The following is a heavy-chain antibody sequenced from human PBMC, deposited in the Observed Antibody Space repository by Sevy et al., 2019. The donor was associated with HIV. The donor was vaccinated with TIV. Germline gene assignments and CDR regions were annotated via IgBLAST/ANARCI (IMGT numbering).Heavy chain of an antibody. CDR3: ARDLPPSATTVPHFDC. V-gene: IGHV3-48*03. J-gene: IGHJ4*02. CDR1: GFTFSSYE. Sequence: GGSLRLSCAASGFTFSSYEMNWVRQAPGKGLEWISYISNSGTAMYYSDSVRGRFTISRDNARRSLCLQMNSLRAEDTALYYCARDLPPSATTVPHFDCWGQGTLVTVSS. CDR2: ISNSGTAM. D-gene: IGHD4-17*01.